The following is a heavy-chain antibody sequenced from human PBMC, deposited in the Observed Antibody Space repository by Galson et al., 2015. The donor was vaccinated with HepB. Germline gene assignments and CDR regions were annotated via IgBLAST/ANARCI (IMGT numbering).Heavy chain of an antibody. CDR2: TYYRSKWYN. J-gene: IGHJ6*02. D-gene: IGHD6-13*01. CDR1: GDSVSSHSAA. CDR3: ARDGLSIAAAPMDV. V-gene: IGHV6-1*01. Sequence: CAISGDSVSSHSAAWNWIRQSPSRGLEWLGRTYYRSKWYNDYAVSVKSRITINPDTSKNQFSLQLNSVTPEDTAVYYCARDGLSIAAAPMDVWGQGTTVTVSS.